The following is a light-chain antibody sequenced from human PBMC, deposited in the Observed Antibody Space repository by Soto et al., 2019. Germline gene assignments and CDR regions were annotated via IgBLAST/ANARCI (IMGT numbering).Light chain of an antibody. CDR1: SSNIGAGYD. V-gene: IGLV1-40*01. Sequence: QSVLTQPPSVSGASGQRVTISCTGSSSNIGAGYDVHWYQQLPGTAPKLLIYGNSNRPSGVPDRFSGSKSGTSASLAITGLQAEDEADYYCQSYDSSLFVVFGGGTKLTVL. J-gene: IGLJ2*01. CDR3: QSYDSSLFVV. CDR2: GNS.